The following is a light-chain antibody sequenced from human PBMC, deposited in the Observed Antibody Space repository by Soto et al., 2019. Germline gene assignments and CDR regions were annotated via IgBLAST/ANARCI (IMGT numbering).Light chain of an antibody. Sequence: DIQMTQSPSSVSAPVGDRVTISCLASQGIGTWLAWYQQKPGKAPNLLIYTASSLQTGVPSRFSGSGSGTDFTLTISGLQPEDFAVYYCQQYNNWPLTFGQGTKVDI. CDR1: QGIGTW. CDR2: TAS. J-gene: IGKJ1*01. CDR3: QQYNNWPLT. V-gene: IGKV1-12*01.